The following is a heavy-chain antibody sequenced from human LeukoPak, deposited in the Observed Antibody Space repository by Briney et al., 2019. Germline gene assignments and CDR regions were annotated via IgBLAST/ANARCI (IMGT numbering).Heavy chain of an antibody. CDR2: ISSYNCNT. J-gene: IGHJ4*02. CDR1: GYTFTSYG. V-gene: IGHV1-18*01. CDR3: ASDYRDFWFTEGDY. Sequence: ASVKVSCKASGYTFTSYGISWVRQAPGQALEGMGWISSYNCNTNYTQKLQGRVNMTTNTATSTAYMVLRSVRSDDTAVYCCASDYRDFWFTEGDYWGQGTLVTVSS. D-gene: IGHD3-3*01.